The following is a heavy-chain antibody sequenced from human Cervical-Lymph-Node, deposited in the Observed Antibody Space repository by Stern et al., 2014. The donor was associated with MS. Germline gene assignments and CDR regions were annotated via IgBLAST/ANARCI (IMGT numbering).Heavy chain of an antibody. Sequence: EVQLVQSGAELIRPGESLKISCKGSGYKFSTYWIAWVRQMPGKGLEWMGIIYPGDSEPSYSPSFQGQVTMSADKSTSTAYLQWSSLNASDTAMYFCARQTTAWASDVWGQGTLVTVSS. CDR3: ARQTTAWASDV. D-gene: IGHD1-14*01. V-gene: IGHV5-51*01. CDR1: GYKFSTYW. J-gene: IGHJ4*02. CDR2: IYPGDSEP.